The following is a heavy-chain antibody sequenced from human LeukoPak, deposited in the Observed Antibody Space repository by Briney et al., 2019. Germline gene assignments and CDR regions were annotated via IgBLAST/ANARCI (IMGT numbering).Heavy chain of an antibody. CDR2: ISYDGSNK. CDR3: ARARGSYYRGVDY. J-gene: IGHJ4*02. Sequence: PGGSLRLSCAASGFTFSSYAMHWVRQAPGKGLEWVAVISYDGSNKYYADSVKGRFTISRDNSKNTLYLQMNSLRAEDTAVYYCARARGSYYRGVDYWGQGTLVTVSS. D-gene: IGHD1-26*01. V-gene: IGHV3-30-3*01. CDR1: GFTFSSYA.